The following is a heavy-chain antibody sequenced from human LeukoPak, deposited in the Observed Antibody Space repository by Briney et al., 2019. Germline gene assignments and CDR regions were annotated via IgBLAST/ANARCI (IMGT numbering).Heavy chain of an antibody. D-gene: IGHD2-15*01. V-gene: IGHV3-23*01. CDR2: ISGSGGST. Sequence: GGSLRLSCAASGFTFDDYAMHWVRQAPGKGLEWVSAISGSGGSTYYADSVKGRFTISRDNSKNTLYLQMNSLRAEDTAVYYCAKANGLLPRSAAFDIWGQGTMVTVSS. CDR3: AKANGLLPRSAAFDI. CDR1: GFTFDDYA. J-gene: IGHJ3*02.